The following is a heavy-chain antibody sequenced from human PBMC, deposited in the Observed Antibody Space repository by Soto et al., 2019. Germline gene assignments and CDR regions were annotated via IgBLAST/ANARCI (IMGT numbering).Heavy chain of an antibody. J-gene: IGHJ4*02. CDR1: GGSFSGYY. CDR2: INHSGST. V-gene: IGHV4-34*01. Sequence: SETLSLTCAVYGGSFSGYYWRWIRQPPGKGLEWIGEINHSGSTNYNPSLKSRVTISVDTYKNKFSLKLSSVTAADTAVYYCARVVLATIDYFDYWGQGSLVTVSS. D-gene: IGHD5-12*01. CDR3: ARVVLATIDYFDY.